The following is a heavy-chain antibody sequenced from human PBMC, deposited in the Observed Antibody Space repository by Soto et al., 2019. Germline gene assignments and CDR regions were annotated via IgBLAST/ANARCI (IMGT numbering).Heavy chain of an antibody. Sequence: QVQLVQSGAEVKKPGSSVKVSCKASGGTFSSYTISWVRQAPGQGLEWMGRIIPILGIANYAQKFQGRVTITADKSTSTAYMELSSLRSEETAVYYCARAADYGDYFDYWGQGTLVTVSS. D-gene: IGHD4-17*01. V-gene: IGHV1-69*02. CDR1: GGTFSSYT. J-gene: IGHJ4*02. CDR2: IIPILGIA. CDR3: ARAADYGDYFDY.